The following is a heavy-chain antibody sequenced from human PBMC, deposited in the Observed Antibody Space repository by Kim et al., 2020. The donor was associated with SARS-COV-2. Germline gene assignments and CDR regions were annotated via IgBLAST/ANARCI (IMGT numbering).Heavy chain of an antibody. V-gene: IGHV3-33*01. CDR3: AREFLLRGFDP. CDR1: GFTFSSYG. J-gene: IGHJ5*02. Sequence: GGSLRLSCAASGFTFSSYGMHWVRQAPGKGLEWVAVIWYDGSNKYYADSVKGRFTISRDNSKNTLYLQMNSLRAEDTAVYYCAREFLLRGFDPWGQGTLVTVSS. D-gene: IGHD3-22*01. CDR2: IWYDGSNK.